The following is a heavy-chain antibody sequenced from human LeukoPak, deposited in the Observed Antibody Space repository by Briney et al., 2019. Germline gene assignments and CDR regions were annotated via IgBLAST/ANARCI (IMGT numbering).Heavy chain of an antibody. Sequence: GGSLRLSCAASGFTFSSYSMNWVRQAPGKGLEWVSSISSSSSYIYYADSVKGRFTISRDNAKNSLYLQMNSLRAEDTAVYYCARETHCTSTSCYGMDVWGQGTMVTVSS. J-gene: IGHJ6*02. CDR3: ARETHCTSTSCYGMDV. CDR2: ISSSSSYI. D-gene: IGHD2-2*01. V-gene: IGHV3-21*01. CDR1: GFTFSSYS.